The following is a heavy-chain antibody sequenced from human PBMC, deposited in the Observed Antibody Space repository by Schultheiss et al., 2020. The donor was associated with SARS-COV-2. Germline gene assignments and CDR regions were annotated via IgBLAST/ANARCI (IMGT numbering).Heavy chain of an antibody. CDR1: GFTFSSYG. CDR2: ISYDGSNK. Sequence: GESLKISCAASGFTFSSYGMHWVRQAPGKGLEWVAVISYDGSNKYYADSVKGRFTISRDNSKNTLYLQMNSLRAEDTAVYYCARDQRRITIFGVVITPTDQYYGMDVWGQGTTVTVSS. CDR3: ARDQRRITIFGVVITPTDQYYGMDV. J-gene: IGHJ6*02. V-gene: IGHV3-33*05. D-gene: IGHD3-3*01.